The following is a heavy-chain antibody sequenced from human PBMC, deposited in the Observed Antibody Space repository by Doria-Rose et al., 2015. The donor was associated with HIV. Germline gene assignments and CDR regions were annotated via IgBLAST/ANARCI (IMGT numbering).Heavy chain of an antibody. Sequence: VQLVQSGAEVKKPGASVMVSCKASGYTFSSYGITWVRQAPGQGLEWMGWISSYNGNTKYAQKFQGRVTMTTDTSTSTAYMELRSLRSDDTAVYYCARVSGYQLLLGWFDPWGQGTLVTVSS. CDR1: GYTFSSYG. V-gene: IGHV1-18*01. CDR2: ISSYNGNT. CDR3: ARVSGYQLLLGWFDP. J-gene: IGHJ5*02. D-gene: IGHD2-2*01.